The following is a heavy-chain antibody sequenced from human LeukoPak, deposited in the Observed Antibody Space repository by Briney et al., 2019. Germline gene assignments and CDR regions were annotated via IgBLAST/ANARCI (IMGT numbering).Heavy chain of an antibody. CDR3: ATDNSYFDY. J-gene: IGHJ4*02. CDR1: GGSISSSSYF. D-gene: IGHD1-1*01. V-gene: IGHV4-39*01. Sequence: SETLSLTCTVSGGSISSSSYFWGWIRQPPGKGLEWIGSIYYNGSTYYNPSLKSRLTISVDTSKNQFSLKLSSVTAADTAVYYCATDNSYFDYWGQGTLVTVSS. CDR2: IYYNGST.